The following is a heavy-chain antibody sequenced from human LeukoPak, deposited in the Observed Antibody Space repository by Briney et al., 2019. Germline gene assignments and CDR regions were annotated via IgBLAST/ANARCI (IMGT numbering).Heavy chain of an antibody. CDR2: IYYSGST. CDR3: ARGLGGSYYGLGTFDI. Sequence: SETLSLTCTVSGGSISSYYWSWIRQPPGKGLEWIGYIYYSGSTNYNSSLKSRVTISVDRSRNQVSLKLNSVTAADTAVYYCARGLGGSYYGLGTFDIWGQGTMVRVSS. V-gene: IGHV4-59*01. J-gene: IGHJ3*02. CDR1: GGSISSYY. D-gene: IGHD1-26*01.